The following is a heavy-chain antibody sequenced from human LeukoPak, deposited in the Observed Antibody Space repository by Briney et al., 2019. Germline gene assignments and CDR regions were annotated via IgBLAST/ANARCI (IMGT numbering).Heavy chain of an antibody. V-gene: IGHV1-69*13. CDR2: IIPIFGTA. Sequence: SVKVSCKASGYTFTSYAMNWVRQAPGQGLEWMGGIIPIFGTANYAQKFQGRVTITADESTSTAYMELSSLRSEDTAVYYCARERGSYAADYWGQGTLVTVSS. CDR3: ARERGSYAADY. J-gene: IGHJ4*02. CDR1: GYTFTSYA. D-gene: IGHD1-26*01.